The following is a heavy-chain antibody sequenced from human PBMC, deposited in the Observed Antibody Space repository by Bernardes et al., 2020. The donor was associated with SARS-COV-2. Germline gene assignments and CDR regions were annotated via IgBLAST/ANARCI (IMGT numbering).Heavy chain of an antibody. CDR3: ARFTIVGPAKAAFEI. J-gene: IGHJ3*02. D-gene: IGHD1-26*01. CDR1: GGSISSYY. Sequence: SETLFPTCTDSGGSISSYYWSWLRQPPGQGLEWIGYTHYSGGTSYNPSLKSRVTISLDTSKNQFSLKLSSVTAADTAVHYCARFTIVGPAKAAFEIWGQGVMVTVTS. CDR2: THYSGGT. V-gene: IGHV4-59*01.